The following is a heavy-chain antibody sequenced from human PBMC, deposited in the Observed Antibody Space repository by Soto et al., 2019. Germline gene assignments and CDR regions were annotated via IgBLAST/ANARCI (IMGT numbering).Heavy chain of an antibody. CDR3: TGYYYDSSGYPEDAFDI. D-gene: IGHD3-22*01. CDR1: GFPFGDYA. CDR2: IRSKAYGGTT. Sequence: GGSLRLSCTASGFPFGDYAMSWFRQSPGRGLEWVGFIRSKAYGGTTEYAASVKGRFTISRDDSKSIAYLQMNSLKTEDTAVYYCTGYYYDSSGYPEDAFDIWGQGTRVTVSS. J-gene: IGHJ3*02. V-gene: IGHV3-49*03.